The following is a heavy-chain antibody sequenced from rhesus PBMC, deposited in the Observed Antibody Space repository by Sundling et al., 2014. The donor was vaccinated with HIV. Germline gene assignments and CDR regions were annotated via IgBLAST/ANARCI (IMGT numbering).Heavy chain of an antibody. CDR2: ISDGGST. CDR1: GFTFNIFA. CDR3: AKGGYNWNYEFYGLDS. D-gene: IGHD1-26*01. J-gene: IGHJ6*01. V-gene: IGHV3-103*01. Sequence: EVQLVESGGGLAKPGGSLRLSCAASGFTFNIFAMHWVRQAPGKGLEWVSAISDGGSTYYADSVKGRFTISRDNSKNTLSLQMNSLRVEDTAVYYCAKGGYNWNYEFYGLDSWGQGVVVTVSS.